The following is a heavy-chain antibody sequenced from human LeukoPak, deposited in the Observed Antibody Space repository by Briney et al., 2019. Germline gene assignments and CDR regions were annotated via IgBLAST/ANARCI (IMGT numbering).Heavy chain of an antibody. CDR3: ARETSIVLMVYAIPHDAFDI. CDR1: GGSISSGSYY. J-gene: IGHJ3*02. Sequence: PSETLSLTCTVSGGSISSGSYYWSWIRQPAGKGLEWIGRIYTSGSTNYNPSLKSRVTISVDTSKNQFSLKLSSVTAADTAVYYCARETSIVLMVYAIPHDAFDIWGQGTMVTVSS. D-gene: IGHD2-8*01. CDR2: IYTSGST. V-gene: IGHV4-61*02.